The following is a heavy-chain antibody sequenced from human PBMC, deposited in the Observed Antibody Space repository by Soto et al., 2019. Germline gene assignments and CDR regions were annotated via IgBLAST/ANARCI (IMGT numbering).Heavy chain of an antibody. CDR1: GGSISSGDYY. CDR2: IYYSGST. CDR3: AREVRGPIYNSGGMDV. Sequence: QVQLQESGPGLVKPSQTLSLTCTVSGGSISSGDYYWSWIRQPPGKGLEWIGYIYYSGSTYYNPSLKSRVTISVDTSKNQFSLKLSSVTAADTAVYYCAREVRGPIYNSGGMDVWGQGTTVTVSS. V-gene: IGHV4-30-4*01. D-gene: IGHD1-1*01. J-gene: IGHJ6*02.